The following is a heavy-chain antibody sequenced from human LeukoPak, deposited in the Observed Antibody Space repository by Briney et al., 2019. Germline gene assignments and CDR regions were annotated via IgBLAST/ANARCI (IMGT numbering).Heavy chain of an antibody. Sequence: ASVKVSCKASGYTFTSYGISWVRQAPGQGLEWMGIINPSGGSPNYAQKFQGRVTMTRDMSTSTVNMELSSLRSEDTAVYYCARFKRLNTYYYDSSGKVAYFDYWGQGTLVTVSS. CDR3: ARFKRLNTYYYDSSGKVAYFDY. D-gene: IGHD3-22*01. J-gene: IGHJ4*02. CDR2: INPSGGSP. CDR1: GYTFTSYG. V-gene: IGHV1-46*01.